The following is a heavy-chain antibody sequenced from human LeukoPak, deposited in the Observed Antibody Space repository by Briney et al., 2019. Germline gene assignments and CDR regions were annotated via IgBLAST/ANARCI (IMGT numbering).Heavy chain of an antibody. Sequence: GGSLRLSCVVSGFTVSTNYMSWVRQAPGKGLEWVSLIYSGGSTYYADSVKGRFTISRDNSKNTLYLQMNSLRAEDTAVYYCARDVIVGATKGQFDYWGQGTLVTVSS. D-gene: IGHD1-26*01. V-gene: IGHV3-53*01. CDR2: IYSGGST. CDR3: ARDVIVGATKGQFDY. J-gene: IGHJ4*02. CDR1: GFTVSTNY.